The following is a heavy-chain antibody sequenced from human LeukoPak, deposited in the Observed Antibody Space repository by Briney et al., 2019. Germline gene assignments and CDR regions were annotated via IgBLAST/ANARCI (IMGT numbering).Heavy chain of an antibody. J-gene: IGHJ4*02. Sequence: PSETLSLTCAVSGGSFSGHYWSWIRQPPGKGLEWIGEINHSGSTNYNPSLKSRVTISVDTSKNQFSLKLSSVTAADTAVYYCARKPTYYYDSSGYWRGPFDYCGQGTLVTVSS. D-gene: IGHD3-22*01. CDR1: GGSFSGHY. CDR3: ARKPTYYYDSSGYWRGPFDY. CDR2: INHSGST. V-gene: IGHV4-34*01.